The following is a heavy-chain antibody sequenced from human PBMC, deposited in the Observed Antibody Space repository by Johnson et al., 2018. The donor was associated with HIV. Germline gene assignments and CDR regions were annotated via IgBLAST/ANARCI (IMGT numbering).Heavy chain of an antibody. CDR3: ARDPPSYGSGSYFRAFDI. V-gene: IGHV3-66*01. CDR2: LYSGGSP. CDR1: AFTFSTSV. D-gene: IGHD3-10*01. Sequence: VPLVEPGGDLLQPGGSLRLSCPASAFTFSTSVMYWVRQAPGKGLAWVSVLYSGGSPYYADSVKGRFTISRDNSKNTLYLQMNSLRAEDTAVYYCARDPPSYGSGSYFRAFDIWGQGTMVTVSS. J-gene: IGHJ3*02.